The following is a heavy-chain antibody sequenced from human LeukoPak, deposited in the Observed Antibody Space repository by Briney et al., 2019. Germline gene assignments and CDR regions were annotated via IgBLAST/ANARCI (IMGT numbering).Heavy chain of an antibody. CDR3: ARGRWFDH. CDR1: GGSISSGGYY. V-gene: IGHV4-31*01. J-gene: IGHJ5*02. Sequence: SETLSLTCTVSGGSISSGGYYWSWIRQNPGKGLEWIGYIHYSGSTYYNPSLKSPVTISVDTSDNQFSLKLSSVTAADTSVYDCARGRWFDHWGQGTLVTVSS. CDR2: IHYSGST.